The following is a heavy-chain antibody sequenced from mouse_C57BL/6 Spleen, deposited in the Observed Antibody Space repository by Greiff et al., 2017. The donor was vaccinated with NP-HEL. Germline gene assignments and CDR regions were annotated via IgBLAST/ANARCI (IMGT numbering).Heavy chain of an antibody. D-gene: IGHD2-2*01. CDR2: IYPGDGDT. J-gene: IGHJ2*01. Sequence: VQLKQSGAELVKPGASVKISCKASGYAFSSYWMNWVKQRPGKGLEWIGQIYPGDGDTNYNGKFKGKATLTADKSSSTAYMQLSSLTSEDSAVYFCARENTMVYFDYWGQGTTLTVSS. CDR1: GYAFSSYW. V-gene: IGHV1-80*01. CDR3: ARENTMVYFDY.